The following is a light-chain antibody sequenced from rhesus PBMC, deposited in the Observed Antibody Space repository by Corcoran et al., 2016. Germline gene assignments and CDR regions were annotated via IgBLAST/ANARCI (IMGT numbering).Light chain of an antibody. CDR3: QQSSNLST. CDR2: GAS. CDR1: QSVGSY. Sequence: ETVVTQSPATLALSPGERATLSCRASQSVGSYLAWYQQKPGQAPRLLIYGASSRATGIPERFSGSGSGTDFNLTISSLEPEDIGVYYCQQSSNLSTFGPGTKVDMK. J-gene: IGKJ3*01. V-gene: IGKV3-24*04.